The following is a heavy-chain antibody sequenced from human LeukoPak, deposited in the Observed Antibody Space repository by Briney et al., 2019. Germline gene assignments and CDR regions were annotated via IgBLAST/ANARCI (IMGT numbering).Heavy chain of an antibody. J-gene: IGHJ4*02. Sequence: PGGSLRLSCVASGFTFSSYSMNWVRQAPGKGLEWVSSISSSSSYIYYADSVKGRFTISRDNAKNSLYLQMNSLRAEDTAVYYCARDPGDSSGNYLYYYFDYWGQGTLVTVSS. V-gene: IGHV3-21*01. CDR1: GFTFSSYS. D-gene: IGHD3-22*01. CDR3: ARDPGDSSGNYLYYYFDY. CDR2: ISSSSSYI.